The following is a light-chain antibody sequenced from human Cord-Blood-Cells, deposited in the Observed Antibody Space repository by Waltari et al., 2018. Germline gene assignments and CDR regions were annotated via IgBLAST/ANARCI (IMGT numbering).Light chain of an antibody. CDR2: GTS. V-gene: IGKV3-20*01. CDR3: QQYGSSPRT. CDR1: QSVSSSY. J-gene: IGKJ1*01. Sequence: IVLTQSPGTLSLSPGESDTLSCRASQSVSSSYLAWYQQKPGQAPMLLSYGTSSRATGIPDRFSGSVSGTDFTLTISRLEPEDFAVYYCQQYGSSPRTFGQGTKVEIK.